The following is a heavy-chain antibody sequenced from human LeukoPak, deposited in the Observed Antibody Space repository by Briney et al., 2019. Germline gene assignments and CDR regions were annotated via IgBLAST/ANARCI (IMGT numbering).Heavy chain of an antibody. CDR2: INQDGSEK. CDR3: ARDIGVLWFGELFYFDY. D-gene: IGHD3-10*01. Sequence: GGSLRLSCATSGFTFRNDWVTWVRQAQGKGLEWVANINQDGSEKYYVDSVKGRFTISRDNAKNSLYLQMNSLRAEDTAVHYCARDIGVLWFGELFYFDYWGQGTLVTVSS. J-gene: IGHJ4*02. CDR1: GFTFRNDW. V-gene: IGHV3-7*01.